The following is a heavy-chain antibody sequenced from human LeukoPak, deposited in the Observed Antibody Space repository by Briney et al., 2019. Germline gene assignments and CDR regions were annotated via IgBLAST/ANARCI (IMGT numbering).Heavy chain of an antibody. CDR1: GGSISSYY. Sequence: KPSETLSLTCTVSGGSISSYYWSWIRQPAGKGLEWIGRIYTSGSTNYNPPLKSRVTMSVDTSKNQFSLKLSSVTAADTAVYYCARDLLDDFWSGYAFDIWGQGTMVTVSS. V-gene: IGHV4-4*07. CDR2: IYTSGST. J-gene: IGHJ3*02. D-gene: IGHD3-3*01. CDR3: ARDLLDDFWSGYAFDI.